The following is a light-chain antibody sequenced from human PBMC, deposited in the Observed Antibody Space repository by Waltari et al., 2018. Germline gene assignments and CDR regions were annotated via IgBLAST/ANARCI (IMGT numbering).Light chain of an antibody. CDR1: SSDIGSYNF. V-gene: IGLV2-18*02. CDR2: EVT. CDR3: SSYTTSSTVI. Sequence: QSALIQPPSVSGSPGQSVAIYCTGTSSDIGSYNFVSWYQPFPGTAPKLLIYEVTNRPSGVPDRFSGAKSGYTAARAISGLQPEEEADYYGSSYTTSSTVIFGGGTKLTVL. J-gene: IGLJ2*01.